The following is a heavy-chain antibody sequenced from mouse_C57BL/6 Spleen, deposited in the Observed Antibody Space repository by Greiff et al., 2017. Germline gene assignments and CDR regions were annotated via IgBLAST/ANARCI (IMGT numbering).Heavy chain of an antibody. CDR3: TRDWGAMDY. CDR2: ISYDGSN. D-gene: IGHD4-1*01. CDR1: GYSFTSGYY. V-gene: IGHV3-6*01. J-gene: IGHJ4*01. Sequence: DVQLQESGPGLVKPSHSLSLTCSVPGYSFTSGYYWNWIRQFPGNILEWMGFISYDGSNNYNPSLKNRITINRDTSKDQFFLKWNTVTTEDTATYYCTRDWGAMDYWGQGTSVTVSS.